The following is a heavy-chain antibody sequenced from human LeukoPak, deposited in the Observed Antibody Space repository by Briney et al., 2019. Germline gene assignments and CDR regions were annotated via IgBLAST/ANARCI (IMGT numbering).Heavy chain of an antibody. J-gene: IGHJ3*02. CDR1: GFTFSSYS. CDR2: ISSSSSYI. D-gene: IGHD3-22*01. CDR3: ARGRYHDSSGSHSWKAFDI. Sequence: PGGSLRLSCASSGFTFSSYSMNWVRQAPGKGLEWVSSISSSSSYIYYADSVKGRFTISRDNAKNSLYLQMNSLRAEDTAVYYCARGRYHDSSGSHSWKAFDIWGQGTMDTVSS. V-gene: IGHV3-21*01.